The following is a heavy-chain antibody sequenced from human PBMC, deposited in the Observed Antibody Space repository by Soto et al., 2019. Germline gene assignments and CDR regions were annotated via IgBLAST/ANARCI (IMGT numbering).Heavy chain of an antibody. V-gene: IGHV4-59*01. Sequence: QVQLEESGPGLVRPSATLSLTCTVSGGSISRYFWSWIRQSPGKALAWIGYIFYSGSTTYTHYLKSRVIRSLDTSTSPFVRELGSLTVGETAFYQCARSSDREWLDPWGQGTLVTVSS. CDR3: ARSSDREWLDP. CDR2: IFYSGST. D-gene: IGHD1-26*01. J-gene: IGHJ5*02. CDR1: GGSISRYF.